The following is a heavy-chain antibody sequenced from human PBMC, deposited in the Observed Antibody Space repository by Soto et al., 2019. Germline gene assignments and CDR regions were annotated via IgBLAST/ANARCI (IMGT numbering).Heavy chain of an antibody. D-gene: IGHD3-22*01. V-gene: IGHV1-58*01. J-gene: IGHJ4*02. CDR2: IVVGSGNT. CDR3: AAREHYYDSSGYWDERAQRFDY. CDR1: GFTFTSSA. Sequence: ASVKVSCKASGFTFTSSAVQWVRQARGQRLEWIGWIVVGSGNTNYAQKFQERVTITRDMSTSTAYMELSSLRSEDTAVYYCAAREHYYDSSGYWDERAQRFDYWGQGTLVTVSS.